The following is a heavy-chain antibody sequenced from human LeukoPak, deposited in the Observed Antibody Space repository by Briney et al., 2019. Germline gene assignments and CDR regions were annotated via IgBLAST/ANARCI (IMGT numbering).Heavy chain of an antibody. D-gene: IGHD4-11*01. Sequence: GGSLRLSCAASGFTFSDYYMSWIRQAPGKGLEWVSYISSSGSTIYYAGSVKGRFTISRDNAKNSLYLQMNSLRAEDTAVYYCARATFAARTRMTTVTPTDYWGQGTLVTVSS. CDR1: GFTFSDYY. CDR2: ISSSGSTI. J-gene: IGHJ4*02. CDR3: ARATFAARTRMTTVTPTDY. V-gene: IGHV3-11*01.